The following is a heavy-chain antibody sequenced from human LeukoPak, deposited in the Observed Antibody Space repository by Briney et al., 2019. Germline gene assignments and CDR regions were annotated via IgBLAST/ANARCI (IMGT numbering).Heavy chain of an antibody. CDR2: ISGSGGST. Sequence: GGSLKLSVPPSGFTFTTYAMSWFPQAPGKGLNGASAISGSGGSTYYADSVKGRFTISRDNSKNTLYLQMNSLRAEDTAVYYCAKDRDDYGGNSWDYWGQGTLVTVSS. V-gene: IGHV3-23*01. J-gene: IGHJ4*02. CDR1: GFTFTTYA. D-gene: IGHD4-23*01. CDR3: AKDRDDYGGNSWDY.